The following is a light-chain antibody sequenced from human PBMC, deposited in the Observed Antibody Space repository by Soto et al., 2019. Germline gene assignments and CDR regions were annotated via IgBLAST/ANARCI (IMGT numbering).Light chain of an antibody. J-gene: IGLJ1*01. Sequence: VLTQPPSVSGAPGQRVTISCTGSSSNIGAHYDVHWYQQLPGTAPKLLIYGNSNRPSGVPDRFSGSKSGTSASLAITGLQAEDEADYYCQSYDNSLSVYVFGTGTKVTVL. V-gene: IGLV1-40*01. CDR1: SSNIGAHYD. CDR3: QSYDNSLSVYV. CDR2: GNS.